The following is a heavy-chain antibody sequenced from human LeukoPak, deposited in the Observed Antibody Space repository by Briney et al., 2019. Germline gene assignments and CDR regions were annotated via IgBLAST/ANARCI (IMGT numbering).Heavy chain of an antibody. V-gene: IGHV3-23*01. CDR2: ISGSGGST. J-gene: IGHJ4*02. CDR3: AKVWGSKYNWNYGDY. CDR1: GFTFSTSW. D-gene: IGHD1-7*01. Sequence: GGSLRLSCAASGFTFSTSWMHWVRQAPGKGLEWVSAISGSGGSTYYADSVKGRFTISRDNSKNTLYLQMNSLRAEDTAVYYCAKVWGSKYNWNYGDYWGQGTLVTVSS.